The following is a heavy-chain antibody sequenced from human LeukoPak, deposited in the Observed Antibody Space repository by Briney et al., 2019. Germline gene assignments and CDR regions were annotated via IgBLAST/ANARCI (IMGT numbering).Heavy chain of an antibody. V-gene: IGHV3-49*04. Sequence: GGSLRLSCAASGFTFGDYAMSWVRQAPGKGLEWVGFIRSKAYGGTTEYAASAKGRFTISRDDSKSIAYLQMNSLKTEDTAVYYCTREAGTSFGYYYYYMDVWGKGTTVTVSS. CDR3: TREAGTSFGYYYYYMDV. CDR2: IRSKAYGGTT. J-gene: IGHJ6*03. CDR1: GFTFGDYA. D-gene: IGHD1-1*01.